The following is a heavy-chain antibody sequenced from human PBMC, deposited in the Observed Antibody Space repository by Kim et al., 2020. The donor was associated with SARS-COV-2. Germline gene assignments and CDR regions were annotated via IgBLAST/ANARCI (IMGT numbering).Heavy chain of an antibody. CDR3: ARGAKAAAGPTPFDP. CDR1: GYTFTSYA. D-gene: IGHD6-13*01. J-gene: IGHJ5*02. Sequence: ASVKVSCKASGYTFTSYAIHWVRQAPGQRLEWMGWINAGTGNTRYSQDFQGRVTITRDTSASTAYLELSSLRSEDTAVYYCARGAKAAAGPTPFDPWGQGTLVTVSS. CDR2: INAGTGNT. V-gene: IGHV1-3*01.